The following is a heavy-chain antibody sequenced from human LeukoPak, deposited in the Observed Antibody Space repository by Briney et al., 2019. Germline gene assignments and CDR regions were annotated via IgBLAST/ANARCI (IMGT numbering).Heavy chain of an antibody. CDR3: ARDLDGRGKTCFDC. J-gene: IGHJ4*02. CDR2: TYYRPKWFN. D-gene: IGHD3-16*01. CDR1: GDSVSSNSAA. Sequence: SQTLSLTCAISGDSVSSNSAAWNWIRQSPSRGLEWLGRTYYRPKWFNDYAVSVKSRIIINPDTSRNQFSLQLNSVTPEDTAVYYCARDLDGRGKTCFDCWGQGTLVTVSS. V-gene: IGHV6-1*01.